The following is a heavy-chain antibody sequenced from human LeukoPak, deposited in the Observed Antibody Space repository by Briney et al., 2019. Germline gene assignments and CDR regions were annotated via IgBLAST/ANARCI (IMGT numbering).Heavy chain of an antibody. CDR1: GFTFSSYA. D-gene: IGHD2-8*02. CDR3: ARSPSGHCTGDCPNYFDY. CDR2: IYSGGST. Sequence: PGGSLRLSCAASGFTFSSYAMNWVRQLPGKGLEWVSVIYSGGSTYYADSVKGRFTISRDNSRNTLYLQMNSLRAEDTAVYYCARSPSGHCTGDCPNYFDYWGQGTLVTVSS. J-gene: IGHJ4*02. V-gene: IGHV3-53*01.